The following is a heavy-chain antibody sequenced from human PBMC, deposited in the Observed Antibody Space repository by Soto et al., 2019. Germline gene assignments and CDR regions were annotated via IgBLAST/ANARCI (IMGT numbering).Heavy chain of an antibody. D-gene: IGHD2-15*01. J-gene: IGHJ6*02. Sequence: GESLKISCKGSGYSFTSYWIGWVRQMPGKGLEWMGIIYPGDSDTRYSPSFQGQVTLSADKTISTAYLQRRSLKASDTAMYYCARAYDRSASFGITYYYYGMDVWGQGTTVTVSS. CDR2: IYPGDSDT. CDR1: GYSFTSYW. CDR3: ARAYDRSASFGITYYYYGMDV. V-gene: IGHV5-51*01.